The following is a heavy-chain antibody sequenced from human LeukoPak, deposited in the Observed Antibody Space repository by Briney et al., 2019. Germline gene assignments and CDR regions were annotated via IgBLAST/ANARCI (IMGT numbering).Heavy chain of an antibody. V-gene: IGHV4-30-2*01. Sequence: SETLSLTCTVSGGSISSGGYYWSWIRQPPGKGLEWIGYIYHSGSTYYNPSLKSRVTISVGRSKNQFSLKLSSVTAADTAVYYCARVVVAATRHNWFDPWGQGTLVTVSS. CDR1: GGSISSGGYY. D-gene: IGHD2-15*01. CDR3: ARVVVAATRHNWFDP. CDR2: IYHSGST. J-gene: IGHJ5*02.